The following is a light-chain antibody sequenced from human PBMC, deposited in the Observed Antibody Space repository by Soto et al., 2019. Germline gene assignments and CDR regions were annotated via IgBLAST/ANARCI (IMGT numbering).Light chain of an antibody. V-gene: IGLV1-51*01. CDR2: GNN. CDR3: GTWDSSLGAGV. J-gene: IGLJ2*01. Sequence: QAVLTQPPSVSAAPGQKVAISCSGSSSNIGNNYVSWYQQLPGTAPKLLIYGNNKRPSGIPDQFSGSKSGTSATLGITGLQTGDEADYYCGTWDSSLGAGVFGGGTKLTVL. CDR1: SSNIGNNY.